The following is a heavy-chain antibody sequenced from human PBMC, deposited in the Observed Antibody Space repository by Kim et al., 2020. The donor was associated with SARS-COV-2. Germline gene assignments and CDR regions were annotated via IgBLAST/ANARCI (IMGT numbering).Heavy chain of an antibody. CDR3: ARTYSAYQGFDY. Sequence: ASVKVSCKASGHTFTSNYMHWVRQAPGQGLEWMGMINPSGGSTSYAQKFQGRVTMTRDTSTSTAYMELSSLRSEDTAVYYCARTYSAYQGFDYCGQGTLV. CDR1: GHTFTSNY. V-gene: IGHV1-46*03. J-gene: IGHJ4*02. CDR2: INPSGGST. D-gene: IGHD6-13*01.